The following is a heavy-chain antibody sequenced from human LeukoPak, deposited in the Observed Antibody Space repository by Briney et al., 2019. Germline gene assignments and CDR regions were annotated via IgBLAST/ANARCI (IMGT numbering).Heavy chain of an antibody. D-gene: IGHD2-15*01. CDR2: INHSGST. Sequence: SETLSLTCAVYGGSFSGYYWSWIRQPPGKGLEWIGEINHSGSTNYNPSLKSRVTISVDTSKNQFSLKLSSVTAADTAVYYCARGNCSGGSCYRKVGWFDPWGQGTLVTVSS. CDR1: GGSFSGYY. CDR3: ARGNCSGGSCYRKVGWFDP. V-gene: IGHV4-34*01. J-gene: IGHJ5*02.